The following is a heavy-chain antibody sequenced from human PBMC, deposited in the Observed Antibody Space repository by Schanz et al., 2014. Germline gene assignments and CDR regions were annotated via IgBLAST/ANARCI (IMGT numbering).Heavy chain of an antibody. Sequence: QAQLVESGGGVVQFGRSLRLSCVASGFTFSSYGMHWVRQAPGKGLEWVAVIWYDENNKYYADSVKGRFTMSRDNSKNTLSLQMNSLRAEDTAVYYCARANCRRKINFDYWGRGTLVTVSS. CDR3: ARANCRRKINFDY. V-gene: IGHV3-33*01. CDR1: GFTFSSYG. J-gene: IGHJ4*02. D-gene: IGHD2-21*01. CDR2: IWYDENNK.